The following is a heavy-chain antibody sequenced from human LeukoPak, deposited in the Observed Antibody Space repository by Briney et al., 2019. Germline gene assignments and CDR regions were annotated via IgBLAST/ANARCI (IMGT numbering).Heavy chain of an antibody. CDR3: ARGASGLTYDYGVN. J-gene: IGHJ4*02. D-gene: IGHD4-17*01. CDR1: GGSISSSNW. Sequence: SGTLSLTCAVSGGSISSSNWWSWVRQPPGKGLEWIGEIYHSGSTNYNPYLKSRVTISVDKSKNQFSLKLSSVTAADTAVYYCARGASGLTYDYGVNWGQGTLVTVSS. V-gene: IGHV4-4*02. CDR2: IYHSGST.